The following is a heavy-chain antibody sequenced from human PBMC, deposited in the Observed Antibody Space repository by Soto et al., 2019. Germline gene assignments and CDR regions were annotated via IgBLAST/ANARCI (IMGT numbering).Heavy chain of an antibody. CDR3: ARDTKTASGQWYFDL. CDR1: SDSIDSSDW. Sequence: QAQLRESGPGLVKPSETLFLTCTVFSDSIDSSDWWNWVRQSPGRGLEWIGEISHGGNTNYNPSLMSRVTISVDMSKNQFSLNVNSVTAADTAIYYCARDTKTASGQWYFDLWGRGTLVTVSS. V-gene: IGHV4-4*02. D-gene: IGHD6-19*01. J-gene: IGHJ2*01. CDR2: ISHGGNT.